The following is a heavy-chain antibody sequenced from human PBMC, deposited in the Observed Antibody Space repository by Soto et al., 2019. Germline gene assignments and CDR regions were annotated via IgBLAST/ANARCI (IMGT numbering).Heavy chain of an antibody. CDR3: ERGCSSTSCPRPGY. CDR2: IIPILGIA. J-gene: IGHJ4*02. CDR1: GGTFSSYT. V-gene: IGHV1-69*02. D-gene: IGHD2-2*01. Sequence: VQLVQSGAEVKKPGSSVKVSCKASGGTFSSYTISWVRQAPGQGLEWMGSIIPILGIANYAQKFQGRVTITADKSTRTAYMELSSLRSEDTAVYYCERGCSSTSCPRPGYWGQGTLVTVSS.